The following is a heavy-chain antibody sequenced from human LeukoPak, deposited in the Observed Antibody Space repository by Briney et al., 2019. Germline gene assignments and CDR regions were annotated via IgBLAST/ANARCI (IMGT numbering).Heavy chain of an antibody. CDR2: IYYSGDI. CDR1: GYSISSSVYY. D-gene: IGHD3-22*01. J-gene: IGHJ4*02. CDR3: ARRTYYYDSSDHFDY. V-gene: IGHV4-39*07. Sequence: SETLSLTCTVSGYSISSSVYYWDWIRQPPGKGLEWIGSIYYSGDIYYNPSLKNRVTISVDTSKNQFSLNLSSVTAADTAVYYCARRTYYYDSSDHFDYWGQGTLVTVSS.